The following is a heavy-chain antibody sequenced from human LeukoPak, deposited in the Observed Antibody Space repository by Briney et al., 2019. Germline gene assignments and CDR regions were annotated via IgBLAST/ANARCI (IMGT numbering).Heavy chain of an antibody. D-gene: IGHD3-3*01. CDR3: ARAINPYYDFWSGYYTLDY. CDR2: ISAYNGNT. CDR1: GYTFTSYG. J-gene: IGHJ4*02. V-gene: IGHV1-18*01. Sequence: ASVKVSCKASGYTFTSYGISWVRQVPGQGLEWMGWISAYNGNTNYAQKLQGRATMTTDTSTSTAYMELRSLRSDDTAVYYCARAINPYYDFWSGYYTLDYWGQGTLVTVSS.